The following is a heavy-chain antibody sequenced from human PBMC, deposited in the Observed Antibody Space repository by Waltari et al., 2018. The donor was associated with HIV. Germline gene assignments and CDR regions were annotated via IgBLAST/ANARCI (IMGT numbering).Heavy chain of an antibody. CDR1: SDAIKNEY. J-gene: IGHJ4*02. CDR2: ISYSGST. CDR3: ARGRRWLQFHGHYYFDY. Sequence: QVQLQESGPGLVKPSETLSLTCNVSSDAIKNEYWNWIRQPPGKELEWIGYISYSGSTKYGPSLKSRVTMSLVSSKNQFSLKLRSVTAADTAVYFCARGRRWLQFHGHYYFDYWGQGTLVTVSS. D-gene: IGHD3-10*01. V-gene: IGHV4-59*01.